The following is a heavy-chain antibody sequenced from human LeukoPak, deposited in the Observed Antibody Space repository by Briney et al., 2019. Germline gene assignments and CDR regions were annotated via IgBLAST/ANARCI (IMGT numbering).Heavy chain of an antibody. CDR1: GFTFSSYA. V-gene: IGHV3-64*01. CDR2: ISSNGGST. CDR3: ARGARYYYYGIDV. J-gene: IGHJ6*02. Sequence: PGGSLRLSCAASGFTFSSYAMHWVRQAPGKGLEYVSAISSNGGSTYYANSVKGRFTISRDNSKNTLYLQMGSLRAEDMAVYYCARGARYYYYGIDVWGQGTTVTVSS.